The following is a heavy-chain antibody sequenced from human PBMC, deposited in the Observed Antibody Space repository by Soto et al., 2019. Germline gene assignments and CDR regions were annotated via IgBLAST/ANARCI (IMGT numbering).Heavy chain of an antibody. Sequence: SVKVSCKASGGTFSSYTISWVRQAPGQGLEWMGRIILILGIANYAQKFQGRVTITADKSTSTAYMELNSLSADDSAVYYCARRALSGDADCWGQGTRVTSPQ. CDR3: ARRALSGDADC. CDR2: IILILGIA. CDR1: GGTFSSYT. D-gene: IGHD2-21*01. V-gene: IGHV1-69*02. J-gene: IGHJ1*01.